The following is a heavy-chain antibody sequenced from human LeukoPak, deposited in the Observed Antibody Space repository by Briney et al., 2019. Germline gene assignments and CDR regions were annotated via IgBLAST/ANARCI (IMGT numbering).Heavy chain of an antibody. V-gene: IGHV1-18*01. CDR1: GYTFTSYG. Sequence: ASVKVSCKASGYTFTSYGLSWVRQAPGQGLERMGWISTYNDNTHYAQKFQGRVTMTTDTSTNTAYMELRSLRSDDTAVYYCAREMAVAGSGVIDSWGQGTLVTVSS. CDR2: ISTYNDNT. CDR3: AREMAVAGSGVIDS. J-gene: IGHJ4*02. D-gene: IGHD6-19*01.